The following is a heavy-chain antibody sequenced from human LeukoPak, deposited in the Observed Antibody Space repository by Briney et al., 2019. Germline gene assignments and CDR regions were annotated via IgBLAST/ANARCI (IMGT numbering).Heavy chain of an antibody. CDR2: IYYSGST. J-gene: IGHJ5*02. V-gene: IGHV4-39*01. CDR3: ARTLIVVVPAAIGGWFDP. CDR1: GGSISSSSYY. Sequence: SETLSLTCTVSGGSISSSSYYCGWIRQPPGKGLEWIGSIYYSGSTYYNPSLKSRVTISVDTSKNQFSLKLSSVTAADTAVYYCARTLIVVVPAAIGGWFDPWGQGTLVTVSS. D-gene: IGHD2-2*01.